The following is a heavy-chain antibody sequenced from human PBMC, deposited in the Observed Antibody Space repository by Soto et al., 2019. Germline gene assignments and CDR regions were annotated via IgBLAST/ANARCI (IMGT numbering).Heavy chain of an antibody. D-gene: IGHD3-22*01. Sequence: SETLSLTCTVSGGSIISGGYYFICIRQHPGNGLEWIGYIYYSGSTYYNPSLKSRVTISVDTSKNQFSLKLSSVTAADTAVYYCARAGIYDSSGYYYYYWGQGTLVTVSS. CDR2: IYYSGST. CDR1: GGSIISGGYY. J-gene: IGHJ4*02. V-gene: IGHV4-31*03. CDR3: ARAGIYDSSGYYYYY.